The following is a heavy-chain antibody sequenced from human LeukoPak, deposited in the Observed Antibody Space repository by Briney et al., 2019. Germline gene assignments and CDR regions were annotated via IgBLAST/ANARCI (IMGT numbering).Heavy chain of an antibody. CDR2: IKGDGIST. V-gene: IGHV3-74*01. CDR3: AKDRTVGASYWYFDL. Sequence: GGSLRLSCAASGFDFSSNWMHWVRHAPGQGLVWVSRIKGDGISTNYADSVKGRFTISRDSSKNTLFLHMNTLRAEDTAIYYCAKDRTVGASYWYFDLWGRGTLVTVSS. D-gene: IGHD1-26*01. J-gene: IGHJ2*01. CDR1: GFDFSSNW.